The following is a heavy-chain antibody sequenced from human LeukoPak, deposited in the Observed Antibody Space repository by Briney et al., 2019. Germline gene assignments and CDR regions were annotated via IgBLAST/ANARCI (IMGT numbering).Heavy chain of an antibody. CDR2: IYWNDDK. J-gene: IGHJ4*02. CDR1: GFSLSTSGVG. Sequence: SGPTLVNPTQTLTLTCTFSGFSLSTSGVGVGWIRQPPGKALEWLALIYWNDDKRYSPSLKSRLTITKDTSKNQVVLTMTNMDPVDTATYYCAHTDYSNTLINENFDYWGQGTLVTVSS. V-gene: IGHV2-5*01. D-gene: IGHD6-13*01. CDR3: AHTDYSNTLINENFDY.